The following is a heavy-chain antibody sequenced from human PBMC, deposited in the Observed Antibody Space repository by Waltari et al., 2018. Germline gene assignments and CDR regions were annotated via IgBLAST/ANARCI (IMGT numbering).Heavy chain of an antibody. CDR2: IKHDGREK. J-gene: IGHJ4*02. D-gene: IGHD4-4*01. CDR1: GFTFSNYW. CDR3: FASNSIDF. Sequence: VQVVESGGGLVQPGGSLRLSCAASGFTFSNYWMLWVRQAPGKGLEWVANIKHDGREKDYGDSGRGRFTISRDNAKNALFLQMTSLRADDTAVYYCFASNSIDFWGQGIVVTVSS. V-gene: IGHV3-7*01.